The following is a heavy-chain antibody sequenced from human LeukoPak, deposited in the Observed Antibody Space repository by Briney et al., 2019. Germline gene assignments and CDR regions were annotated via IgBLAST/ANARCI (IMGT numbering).Heavy chain of an antibody. J-gene: IGHJ4*02. CDR3: ARDVGSSNYFDY. Sequence: ASVKVSCKASGGTFSSYAISWVRQAPGQGLEWMGGIIPIFGTANYAQKFQGRVTITADKSTSTAYMELSSLRSEDTAVHYCARDVGSSNYFDYWGQGTLVTVSS. D-gene: IGHD1-26*01. V-gene: IGHV1-69*06. CDR1: GGTFSSYA. CDR2: IIPIFGTA.